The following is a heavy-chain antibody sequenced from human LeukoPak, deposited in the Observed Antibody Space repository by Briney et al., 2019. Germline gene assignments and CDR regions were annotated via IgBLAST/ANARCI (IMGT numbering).Heavy chain of an antibody. J-gene: IGHJ3*02. V-gene: IGHV4-59*01. CDR3: ARAGSGYSFDI. CDR1: GGSISGYY. D-gene: IGHD3-22*01. Sequence: SETLSLTCIVSGGSISGYYWSWIRQPPGKGLEWIGYLFYSGSTNYNPSLKSRVTTSVDTSKNQFSLKLSSVTAADTALYYCARAGSGYSFDIWGQGTMVTVSS. CDR2: LFYSGST.